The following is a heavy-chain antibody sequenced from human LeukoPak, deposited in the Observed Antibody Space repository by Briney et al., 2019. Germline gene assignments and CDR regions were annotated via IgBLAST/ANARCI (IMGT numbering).Heavy chain of an antibody. CDR1: GFTFDDYG. CDR2: INWNGGST. D-gene: IGHD2-2*01. V-gene: IGHV3-20*04. Sequence: GGSLRLSCAASGFTFDDYGMSWVRQAPGKGLEWVSGINWNGGSTGYADSVKGRFTISRDNAKNFLYLQMNSLRAEDTALYYCARDLGIDCSSTSCYLVTKASFDYWGQGTLVTVSS. CDR3: ARDLGIDCSSTSCYLVTKASFDY. J-gene: IGHJ4*02.